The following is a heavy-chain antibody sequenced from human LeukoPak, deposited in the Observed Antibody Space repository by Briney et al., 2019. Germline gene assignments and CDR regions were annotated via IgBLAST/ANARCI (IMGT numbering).Heavy chain of an antibody. J-gene: IGHJ1*01. CDR2: IKQDGSEK. CDR3: ARDLYSGSYFEYFQH. D-gene: IGHD1-26*01. CDR1: GFTFISYW. V-gene: IGHV3-7*01. Sequence: GGSLRVSCAASGFTFISYWMSWVRQARGKGLEWVANIKQDGSEKYYVDSVKGRFTISRDNAKNSLYLQMNSLRAEDTAVYYCARDLYSGSYFEYFQHWGQGTLVTVSS.